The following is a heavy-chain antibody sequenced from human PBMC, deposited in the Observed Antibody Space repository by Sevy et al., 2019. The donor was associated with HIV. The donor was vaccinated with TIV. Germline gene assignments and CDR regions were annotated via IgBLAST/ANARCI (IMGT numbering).Heavy chain of an antibody. D-gene: IGHD6-19*01. J-gene: IGHJ4*02. CDR3: AKEKQQWLLQVEDYFDY. CDR2: ISGSGGST. CDR1: GFTFSTYA. Sequence: GGSLRLSCAASGFTFSTYAMAWVRQAPGKGLEWVSAISGSGGSTHYGDSVKGRFTTSRDNSKNTPYLQMNSLRAEDTAVYYCAKEKQQWLLQVEDYFDYWGQGTLVTVSS. V-gene: IGHV3-23*01.